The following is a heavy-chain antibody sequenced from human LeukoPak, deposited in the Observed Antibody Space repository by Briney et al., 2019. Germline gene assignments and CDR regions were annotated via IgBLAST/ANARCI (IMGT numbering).Heavy chain of an antibody. Sequence: PSETLSLTCTVSGGSISAYYWSWFRQPPGKALEWIGYISNTGSTKYNPSLRSRVTTSGDTSKNQFSLKLTSVTAADTAVYYCARASPGGPFDYWGQGTQVTVSS. CDR2: ISNTGST. CDR3: ARASPGGPFDY. V-gene: IGHV4-59*08. CDR1: GGSISAYY. J-gene: IGHJ4*02. D-gene: IGHD2-8*02.